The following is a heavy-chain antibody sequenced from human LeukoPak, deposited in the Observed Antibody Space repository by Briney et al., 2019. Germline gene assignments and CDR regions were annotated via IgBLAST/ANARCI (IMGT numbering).Heavy chain of an antibody. J-gene: IGHJ6*02. CDR1: GFTFYSYA. CDR3: AKVGVTGPYYYAMDV. D-gene: IGHD2-21*02. CDR2: ICGSGDIT. V-gene: IGHV3-23*01. Sequence: PGGSLSLSCTASGFTFYSYAMTWVRQAPGKGLEWVSVICGSGDITYYAESVKGRFTISRDNFKNTLYLQKNSLRAEDTAVYFCAKVGVTGPYYYAMDVWGQGTTVTVS.